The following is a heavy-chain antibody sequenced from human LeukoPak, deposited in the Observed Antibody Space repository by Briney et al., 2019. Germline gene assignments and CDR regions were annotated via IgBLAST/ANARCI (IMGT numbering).Heavy chain of an antibody. CDR3: VRQGTNSGYYLLDY. CDR1: GYSINSGYY. J-gene: IGHJ4*02. CDR2: VAHKGPTV. V-gene: IGHV4-38-2*02. Sequence: SETLSLTCTVSGYSINSGYYWGWIRQPPGKGLEWIGEVAHKGPTVYSPTLNRKYNPSFKSRVTMSVDPSKNQFSLKLTSVTVADTATYYCVRQGTNSGYYLLDYWGQGHLVIVSS. D-gene: IGHD3-22*01.